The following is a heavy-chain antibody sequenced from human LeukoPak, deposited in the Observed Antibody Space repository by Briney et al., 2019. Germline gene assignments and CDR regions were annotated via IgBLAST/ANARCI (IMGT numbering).Heavy chain of an antibody. CDR3: ARAGYSILSPFDY. Sequence: PGGSLRLSCAASGFTFSSYSMNWVRQAPGKGLEWVSSISSSSYIYYADSVKGRFTISRDNAKNSLYLQMNSLRAEDTAVYYCARAGYSILSPFDYWGQGTLVTVSS. V-gene: IGHV3-21*01. CDR2: ISSSSYI. J-gene: IGHJ4*02. CDR1: GFTFSSYS. D-gene: IGHD5/OR15-5a*01.